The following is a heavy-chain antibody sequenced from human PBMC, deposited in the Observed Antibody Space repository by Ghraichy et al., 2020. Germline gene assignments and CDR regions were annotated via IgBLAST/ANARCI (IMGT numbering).Heavy chain of an antibody. J-gene: IGHJ6*02. CDR3: ARVPPHIVVVTAPFYYGMDV. D-gene: IGHD2-21*02. V-gene: IGHV4-59*01. Sequence: SETLSLTCTVSGGSISSYYWSWIRQPPGKGLEWIGYIYYSGSTNYNPSLKSRVTISVDTSKNQFSLKLSSVTAADTAVYYCARVPPHIVVVTAPFYYGMDVWGQGTMVTVSS. CDR1: GGSISSYY. CDR2: IYYSGST.